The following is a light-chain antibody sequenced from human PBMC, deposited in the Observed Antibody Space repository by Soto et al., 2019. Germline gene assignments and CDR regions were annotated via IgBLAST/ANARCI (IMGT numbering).Light chain of an antibody. CDR2: NAS. Sequence: DIQMTQSPSTLSASVGDRFIITCRASQSITTWLAWYQQKPGKAPKLLIFNASSLESGIPSRFSGSGSGTEFTLTISSLQPDDFATYYCQQYNDYWTFGQGTTVDIK. CDR1: QSITTW. V-gene: IGKV1-5*01. J-gene: IGKJ1*01. CDR3: QQYNDYWT.